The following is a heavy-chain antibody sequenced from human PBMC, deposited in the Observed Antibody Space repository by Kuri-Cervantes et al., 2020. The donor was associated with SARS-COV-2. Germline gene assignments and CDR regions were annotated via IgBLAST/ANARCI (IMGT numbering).Heavy chain of an antibody. CDR3: ARARLGDWYFDL. D-gene: IGHD3-16*01. V-gene: IGHV3-66*01. Sequence: GGSLRLSCAASGFTFSSYDMHWVRQATGKGLEWVSIIYSGGTTYYGDSVKGRFTMSRDTSKSTVYLQMDSLRVDDTAVYYCARARLGDWYFDLWGRGTMVTVSS. CDR2: IYSGGTT. J-gene: IGHJ2*01. CDR1: GFTFSSYD.